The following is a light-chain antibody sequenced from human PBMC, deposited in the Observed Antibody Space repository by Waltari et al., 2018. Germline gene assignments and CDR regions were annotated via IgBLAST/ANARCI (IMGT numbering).Light chain of an antibody. J-gene: IGLJ2*01. CDR1: SSDVGGYNY. CDR2: DVS. Sequence: QSALTQPASVSGSPGQSITISCTGTSSDVGGYNYVSWYQQHPARAPKLRIFDVSNRPSGVSSRFSGSKSGNTASLTISGLQAEDEADYYCSSFTTSSTVVFGGGTKLTVL. V-gene: IGLV2-14*03. CDR3: SSFTTSSTVV.